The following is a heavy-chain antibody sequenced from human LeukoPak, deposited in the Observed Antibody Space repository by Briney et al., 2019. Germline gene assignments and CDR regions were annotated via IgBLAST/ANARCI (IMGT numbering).Heavy chain of an antibody. V-gene: IGHV3-30*18. CDR2: ISYDGSNK. CDR3: AKASNWNGPDY. D-gene: IGHD1-1*01. J-gene: IGHJ4*02. Sequence: PGGSLRLSCAASGFTVSSNYMSWVRQAPGKGLEWVAVISYDGSNKYYADSVKGRFTISRDNSKNTLYLQMNSLRAEDTAVYYCAKASNWNGPDYWGQGTLVTVSS. CDR1: GFTVSSNY.